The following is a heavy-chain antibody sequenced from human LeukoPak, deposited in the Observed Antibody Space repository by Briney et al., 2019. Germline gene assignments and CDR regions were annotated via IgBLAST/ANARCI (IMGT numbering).Heavy chain of an antibody. V-gene: IGHV1-69*04. Sequence: SVKVSCKASGGTFSSYAISWVRQAPGQGLEWMGRIIPILGIANYAQKFQGRVTITADKSTSTAYMELSSLRSEDTAVYYCATENYDFWSGYYTDYWGQGTLVTVSS. CDR2: IIPILGIA. CDR1: GGTFSSYA. CDR3: ATENYDFWSGYYTDY. J-gene: IGHJ4*02. D-gene: IGHD3-3*01.